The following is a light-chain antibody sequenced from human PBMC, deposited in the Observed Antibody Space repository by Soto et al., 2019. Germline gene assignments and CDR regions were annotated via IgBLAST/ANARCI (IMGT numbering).Light chain of an antibody. V-gene: IGLV1-51*01. CDR3: ATWDYGLTAVV. CDR2: ANN. Sequence: QSVLTQPPSVSAAPGQTVTISCSGTYSNIGNNFVSWYQHLSGAAPKLLIYANNKRPSGIPERFSGSKPGTSATLDIIGLQTGDEADYYCATWDYGLTAVVFGGGTKLTVL. J-gene: IGLJ2*01. CDR1: YSNIGNNF.